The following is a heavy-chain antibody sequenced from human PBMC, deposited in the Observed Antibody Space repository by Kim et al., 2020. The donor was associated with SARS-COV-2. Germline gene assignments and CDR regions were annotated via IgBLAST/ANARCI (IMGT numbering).Heavy chain of an antibody. CDR1: GYTFTSYA. Sequence: ASVKVSCKASGYTFTSYAMNWVRQAPGQGLEWMGWINTNTGNPTYAQGFTGRFVFSLDTSVSTAYLQISSLKAEDTAVYYCATLECGGDCSYFDYWGQGTLVTVSS. V-gene: IGHV7-4-1*02. CDR2: INTNTGNP. CDR3: ATLECGGDCSYFDY. J-gene: IGHJ4*02. D-gene: IGHD2-21*02.